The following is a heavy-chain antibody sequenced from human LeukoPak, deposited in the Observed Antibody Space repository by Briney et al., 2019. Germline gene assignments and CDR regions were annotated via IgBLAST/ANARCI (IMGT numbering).Heavy chain of an antibody. CDR2: IYYSGTT. V-gene: IGHV4-59*01. CDR3: ASPSEAPFLSGAFDI. CDR1: GGSISSYY. J-gene: IGHJ3*02. D-gene: IGHD3-3*01. Sequence: SETLSLTCTVSGGSISSYYWSWIRQPPGKGLEWIGYIYYSGTTNYNPSLKSRVTISVDTSKNQFSLKLSSMTAADTAVYYCASPSEAPFLSGAFDIWGQGTMVTVSS.